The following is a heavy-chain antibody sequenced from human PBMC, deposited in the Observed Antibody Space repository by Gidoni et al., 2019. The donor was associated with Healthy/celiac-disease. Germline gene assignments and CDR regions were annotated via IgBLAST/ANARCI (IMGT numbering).Heavy chain of an antibody. D-gene: IGHD4-17*01. J-gene: IGHJ3*02. CDR3: ARMTTVNHDAFDI. CDR1: GFTFSSYE. Sequence: EVQLVESGGGLVQPGGSLRLSCAASGFTFSSYEMNWVRQAPGKGLEWVSYISSSGSTIYYADSVNGRFTISRDNAKNSLYLQMNSLRAEDTAVYYCARMTTVNHDAFDIWGQGTMVTVSS. CDR2: ISSSGSTI. V-gene: IGHV3-48*03.